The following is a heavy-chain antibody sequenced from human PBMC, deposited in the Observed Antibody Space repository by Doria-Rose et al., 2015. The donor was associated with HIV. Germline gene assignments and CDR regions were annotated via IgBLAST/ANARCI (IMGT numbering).Heavy chain of an antibody. D-gene: IGHD6-13*01. V-gene: IGHV2-26*01. Sequence: QVTLKESGPVLVKPAETLTLTCTVSGVSLSSPGMGVSWIRQPPGKALEWLANIFSDDERSYKASLKSRLTISRCTSKSQVVLTTTDMDPVDTATYYCARIESSRWYHKYYFDFWGQGTLVIVSA. J-gene: IGHJ4*02. CDR3: ARIESSRWYHKYYFDF. CDR2: IFSDDER. CDR1: GVSLSSPGMG.